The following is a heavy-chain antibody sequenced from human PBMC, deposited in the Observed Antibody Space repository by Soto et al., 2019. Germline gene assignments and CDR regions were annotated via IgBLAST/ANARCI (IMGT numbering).Heavy chain of an antibody. J-gene: IGHJ6*02. CDR2: ISAYNGNT. CDR3: ARGSCGGSCYPYYYYYGMDV. Sequence: ASVKVSCKASGYTFTSYGISWVRQAPGQGLEWMGWISAYNGNTNYAQKLQGRVTMTTDTSTSTAYMELRSLRSDDTAVYYCARGSCGGSCYPYYYYYGMDVWGQGTTVTVSS. D-gene: IGHD2-15*01. V-gene: IGHV1-18*04. CDR1: GYTFTSYG.